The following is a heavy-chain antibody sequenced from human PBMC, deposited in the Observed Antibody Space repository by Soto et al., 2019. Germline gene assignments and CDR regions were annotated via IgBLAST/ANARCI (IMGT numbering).Heavy chain of an antibody. Sequence: SETLSLTCTVSGVTLSGYYWSWIRQTPGKTLEWIGCIYFNGTANYNPSLKSRVTISLDMSNNQFSLKLRSLTATDTAIYYCARGKGTHKYWGRGTLVTVSS. CDR3: ARGKGTHKY. D-gene: IGHD3-10*01. V-gene: IGHV4-59*01. J-gene: IGHJ4*02. CDR2: IYFNGTA. CDR1: GVTLSGYY.